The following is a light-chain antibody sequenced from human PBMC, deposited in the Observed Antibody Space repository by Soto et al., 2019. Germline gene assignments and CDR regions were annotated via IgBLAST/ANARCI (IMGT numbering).Light chain of an antibody. Sequence: EIVLTQSPGTLSLSPGERATLSCRASQIVSTTYLACYQQKPGLAPRLLIYGSSSRAPGIPDRFSGSGSGTDFTLTISRLEPEDFAVYYCQQYGTSPMYTFGQGTKLEI. CDR3: QQYGTSPMYT. V-gene: IGKV3-20*01. CDR2: GSS. CDR1: QIVSTTY. J-gene: IGKJ2*01.